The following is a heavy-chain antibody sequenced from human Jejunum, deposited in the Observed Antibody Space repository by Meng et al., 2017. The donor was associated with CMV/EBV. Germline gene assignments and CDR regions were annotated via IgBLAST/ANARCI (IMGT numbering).Heavy chain of an antibody. CDR3: ASPLGILGIVDL. CDR2: IYYSGST. D-gene: IGHD7-27*01. Sequence: QLQLPEAGPGLVMPSETLSLTCTGSGGSISSSSYYWGWIRQPPGKWLEWIGSIYYSGSTYYNPSLKSRVTISVDTSKNQFSLKLSSVTAADTAVYYCASPLGILGIVDLWGRGTLVTVSS. J-gene: IGHJ2*01. V-gene: IGHV4-39*01. CDR1: GGSISSSSYY.